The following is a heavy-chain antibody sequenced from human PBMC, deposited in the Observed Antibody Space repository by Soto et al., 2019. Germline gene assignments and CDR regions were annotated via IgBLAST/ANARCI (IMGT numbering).Heavy chain of an antibody. J-gene: IGHJ4*02. Sequence: QVQLVESGGGVVQPGRSLRLSCAASGFTFSSYGMHWVRQAPGKGLEWVAVISYDGSNKYYADSVKGRFTISRDNSKNTLYLQMNSLRAEDTAVYYCAKEGDYDYIWGSYRYTQYYIDYWGQGTLVTVSS. V-gene: IGHV3-30*18. CDR1: GFTFSSYG. D-gene: IGHD3-16*02. CDR2: ISYDGSNK. CDR3: AKEGDYDYIWGSYRYTQYYIDY.